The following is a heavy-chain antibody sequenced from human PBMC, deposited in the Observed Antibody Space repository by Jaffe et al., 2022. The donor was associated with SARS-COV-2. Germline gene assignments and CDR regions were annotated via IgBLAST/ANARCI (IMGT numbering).Heavy chain of an antibody. J-gene: IGHJ6*02. CDR1: GFTFSSYS. D-gene: IGHD3-10*01. V-gene: IGHV3-21*01. CDR3: ARDKYGQLSVSGYYYYGMDV. Sequence: EVQLVESGGGLVKPGGSLRLSCAASGFTFSSYSMNWVRQAPGKGLEWVSSISSSSSYIYYADSVKGRFTISRDNAKNSLYLQMNSLRAEDTAVYYCARDKYGQLSVSGYYYYGMDVWGQGTTVTVSS. CDR2: ISSSSSYI.